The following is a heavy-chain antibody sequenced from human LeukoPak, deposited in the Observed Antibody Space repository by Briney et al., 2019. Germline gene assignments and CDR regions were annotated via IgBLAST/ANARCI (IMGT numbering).Heavy chain of an antibody. CDR2: ISGSGGST. V-gene: IGHV3-23*01. D-gene: IGHD1-26*01. CDR3: AKDLAGSGSYSFDY. CDR1: GFTFSNYW. J-gene: IGHJ4*02. Sequence: SGGSLRLSCAASGFTFSNYWMHWVRQAPGKGLVWVSAISGSGGSTYYADSVKGRFTISRDNSKNTLYLQMNSLRAEDTAVYYCAKDLAGSGSYSFDYWGQGTLVTVSS.